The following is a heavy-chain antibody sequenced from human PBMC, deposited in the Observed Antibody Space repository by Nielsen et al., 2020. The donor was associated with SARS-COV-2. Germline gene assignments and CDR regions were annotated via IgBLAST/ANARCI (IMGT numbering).Heavy chain of an antibody. V-gene: IGHV4-61*01. CDR2: IYYSGST. CDR1: GGSVSSGSYY. D-gene: IGHD3-9*01. J-gene: IGHJ6*02. Sequence: SETLSFTCTVSGGSVSSGSYYWSWIRQPPGKGLEWIGYIYYSGSTNYNPSLKSRVTISLDTTKNQFSLKVTSVTAADTAVYYCARDRRDLVPDYYLDQSFYGLDVWGQGTTVTVSS. CDR3: ARDRRDLVPDYYLDQSFYGLDV.